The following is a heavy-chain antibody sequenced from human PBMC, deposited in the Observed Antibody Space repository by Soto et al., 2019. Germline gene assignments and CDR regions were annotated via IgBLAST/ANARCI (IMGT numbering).Heavy chain of an antibody. V-gene: IGHV3-21*01. Sequence: GGSLRLSCAASGFTFSSYSMNWVRQAPGKGLEWVSSISSSSSYIYYADSVKGRFTISRDNAKNSLYLQMNSLRAEDTAVYYCARGMHDYIWGSYRTFDYWGQGTLVTVSS. D-gene: IGHD3-16*02. CDR1: GFTFSSYS. J-gene: IGHJ4*02. CDR2: ISSSSSYI. CDR3: ARGMHDYIWGSYRTFDY.